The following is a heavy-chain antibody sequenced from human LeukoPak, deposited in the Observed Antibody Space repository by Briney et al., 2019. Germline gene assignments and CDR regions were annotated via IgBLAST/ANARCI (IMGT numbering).Heavy chain of an antibody. Sequence: PSETLSLTCTVSGGSISSSSYDWGWFRQPPGKGLEWIGSSDYSGSTWYHPSLKSRVSISGEPSKNQFSLKLSSVTAADTAVYYCAREGQGKYYSGSGTGIDYWGQGTLATVSS. CDR1: GGSISSSSYD. CDR3: AREGQGKYYSGSGTGIDY. CDR2: SDYSGST. D-gene: IGHD3-10*01. V-gene: IGHV4-39*07. J-gene: IGHJ4*02.